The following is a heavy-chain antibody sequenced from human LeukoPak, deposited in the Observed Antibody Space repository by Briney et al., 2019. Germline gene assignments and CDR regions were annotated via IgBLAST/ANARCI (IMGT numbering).Heavy chain of an antibody. V-gene: IGHV4-59*01. J-gene: IGHJ4*02. Sequence: PSETLSLTCTVSGGSISSYYWSWIRQPPGKGLEWIGYIYYSGSTNYNPSLKSRVTISVDTSKNQFSLKLSSVTAADTAVYYCASRDILTGSIDYWGQGTLVTVSS. D-gene: IGHD3-9*01. CDR2: IYYSGST. CDR1: GGSISSYY. CDR3: ASRDILTGSIDY.